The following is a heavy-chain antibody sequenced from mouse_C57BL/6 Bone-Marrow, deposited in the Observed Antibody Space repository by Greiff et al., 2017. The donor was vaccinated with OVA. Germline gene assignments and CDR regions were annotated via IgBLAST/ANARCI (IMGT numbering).Heavy chain of an antibody. Sequence: VQLVESGAELARPGASVKLSCKASGYTFTSYGISWVKQRTGQGLEWIGEIYPRSGNTYYNEKFKGKATLTADKSSSTAYMELRSLTSEDSAVYFCAKGGSSYEAWFAYWGQGTLVTVSA. V-gene: IGHV1-81*01. CDR2: IYPRSGNT. J-gene: IGHJ3*01. D-gene: IGHD1-1*01. CDR3: AKGGSSYEAWFAY. CDR1: GYTFTSYG.